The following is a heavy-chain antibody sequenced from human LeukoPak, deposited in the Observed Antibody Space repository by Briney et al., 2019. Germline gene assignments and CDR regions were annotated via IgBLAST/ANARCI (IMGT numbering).Heavy chain of an antibody. J-gene: IGHJ3*01. D-gene: IGHD3-9*01. Sequence: GGSLRLSCAASGFTFGSHEMNWVRQAPGKGLEWVSYISDSGSPIYYADSVKGRFTVSRDNAKNSLYLQMNSLRAEDTALYYCARQTLGATGYSAFDFWGQGTLVTVSS. CDR3: ARQTLGATGYSAFDF. CDR1: GFTFGSHE. CDR2: ISDSGSPI. V-gene: IGHV3-48*03.